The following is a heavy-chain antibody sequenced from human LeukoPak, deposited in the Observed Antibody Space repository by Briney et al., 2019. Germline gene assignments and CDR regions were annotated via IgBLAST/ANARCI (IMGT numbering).Heavy chain of an antibody. CDR1: GFTFSSYA. D-gene: IGHD6-13*01. J-gene: IGHJ4*02. V-gene: IGHV3-23*01. CDR3: AKFGTAGPHFDY. CDR2: ISGSGGSI. Sequence: PGGSLRLSCAASGFTFSSYAMSWVRQAPGKGLEWVSAISGSGGSIYYADSVKGRFTISRDNSKNTLYLQMNSLRAEDTAVYYCAKFGTAGPHFDYWGQGTLVTVSS.